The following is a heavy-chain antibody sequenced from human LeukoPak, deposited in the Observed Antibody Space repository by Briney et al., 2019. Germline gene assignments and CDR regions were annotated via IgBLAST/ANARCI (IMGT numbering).Heavy chain of an antibody. V-gene: IGHV3-64*01. CDR3: AKSGSEWLYSRGWFDP. Sequence: GGSLRLSCAASGFTFSSYAMHWVRQAPGKGLEYVSAISSNGGSTYYANSVKGRFTISRDNSKNTLYLQMGSLRAEDMAVYYCAKSGSEWLYSRGWFDPWGQGTLVTVSS. J-gene: IGHJ5*02. CDR2: ISSNGGST. CDR1: GFTFSSYA. D-gene: IGHD3-3*01.